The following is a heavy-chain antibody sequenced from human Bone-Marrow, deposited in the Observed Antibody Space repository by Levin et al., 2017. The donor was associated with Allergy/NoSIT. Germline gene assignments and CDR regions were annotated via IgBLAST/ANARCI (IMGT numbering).Heavy chain of an antibody. Sequence: PGGSLRLSCIASGFIFTDCAMHWVRQAPGKGLEWVAVISYDGSRKIYTDSVKGRFTISRDNSKATVFLQMDSLRGEDTAVYYCAADRVRGRHDDVLGYFDDWGQGTLVSVSS. D-gene: IGHD3-3*01. CDR1: GFIFTDCA. V-gene: IGHV3-30-3*01. CDR2: ISYDGSRK. CDR3: AADRVRGRHDDVLGYFDD. J-gene: IGHJ4*02.